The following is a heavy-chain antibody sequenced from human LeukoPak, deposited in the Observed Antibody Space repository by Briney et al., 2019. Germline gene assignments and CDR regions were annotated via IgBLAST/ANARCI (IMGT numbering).Heavy chain of an antibody. Sequence: GGSLRLSCAASGFTFSNYAMNWVRQAPGKGLEWVSGISSSGGSTYYADSVKGRFTISRDSSKNTLYLQMNSLRAEDTAVYYCAKDRPLSDYWGQGTLVTVSS. CDR2: ISSSGGST. CDR3: AKDRPLSDY. V-gene: IGHV3-23*01. J-gene: IGHJ4*02. CDR1: GFTFSNYA.